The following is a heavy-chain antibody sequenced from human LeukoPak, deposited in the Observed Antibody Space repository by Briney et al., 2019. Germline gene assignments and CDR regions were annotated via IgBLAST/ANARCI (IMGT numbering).Heavy chain of an antibody. CDR1: GFTFSNNA. J-gene: IGHJ4*02. D-gene: IGHD6-13*01. Sequence: GGSLRLSCAASGFTFSNNALHWVRQAPGKGLGWVAVISYDGSNKYYADSVKGRFTISRDNSKNTLYLQLNSLRPEDTAVYYCAKGIAAAGPEDYFDYWGQGTLVTVSS. CDR2: ISYDGSNK. CDR3: AKGIAAAGPEDYFDY. V-gene: IGHV3-30-3*01.